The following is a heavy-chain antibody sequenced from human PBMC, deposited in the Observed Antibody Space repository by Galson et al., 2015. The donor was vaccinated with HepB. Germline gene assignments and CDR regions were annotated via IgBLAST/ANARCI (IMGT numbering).Heavy chain of an antibody. J-gene: IGHJ6*02. CDR2: ISSSSSYI. CDR3: ARDRFSSWFFPPSTRDYVSGYYYGMDV. V-gene: IGHV3-21*01. D-gene: IGHD6-13*01. CDR1: GFTSSSYS. Sequence: SLRLSCAASGFTSSSYSMNWVRQAPGKGLEWVSSISSSSSYIYYADSVKGRFTISRDNAKNSLYLQMNSLRAEDTAVYYCARDRFSSWFFPPSTRDYVSGYYYGMDVWGQGTTVTVSS.